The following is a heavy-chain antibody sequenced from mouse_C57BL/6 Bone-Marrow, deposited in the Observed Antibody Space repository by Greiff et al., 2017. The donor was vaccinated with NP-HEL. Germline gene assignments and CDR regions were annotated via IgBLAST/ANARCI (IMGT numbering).Heavy chain of an antibody. J-gene: IGHJ2*01. CDR1: GYAFSSSW. D-gene: IGHD1-1*01. Sequence: QVQLQQSGPELVKPGASVKISCKASGYAFSSSWMNWVKQRPGKGLEWIGRIYPGDGDTNYNGKFKGKATLTADKSSSTAYMQLSSLTSEDSAVYFCARVKLGYITTVVDYWGQGTTLTVSS. CDR3: ARVKLGYITTVVDY. V-gene: IGHV1-82*01. CDR2: IYPGDGDT.